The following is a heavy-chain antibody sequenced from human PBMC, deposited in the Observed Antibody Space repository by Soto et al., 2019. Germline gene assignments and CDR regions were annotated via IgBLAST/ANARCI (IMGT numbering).Heavy chain of an antibody. J-gene: IGHJ3*02. CDR2: IIPILGTT. V-gene: IGHV1-69*13. D-gene: IGHD5-12*01. Sequence: SVYVSCKAAGDTLNKFFISWVRQAPGHGLELMGGIIPILGTTNVAQNFKGRVTITADESTSFAYMELSSLRSEDTAVYYCAREAGKPGYYYFGIWGLGTIVTVSS. CDR3: AREAGKPGYYYFGI. CDR1: GDTLNKFF.